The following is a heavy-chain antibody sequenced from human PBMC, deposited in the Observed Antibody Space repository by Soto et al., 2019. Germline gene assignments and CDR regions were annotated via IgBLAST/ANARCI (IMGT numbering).Heavy chain of an antibody. CDR3: AKGQGDYVWGSYPPPAFDI. CDR2: ISGSGGST. J-gene: IGHJ3*02. Sequence: GGSLRLSCAASGFTFSSYAMSWVRQAPGKGLEWVSAISGSGGSTYYADSVKGRFTISRDNSKNTLYLQMNSLRAEDTAVYYCAKGQGDYVWGSYPPPAFDIWGQGTMVTVSS. D-gene: IGHD3-16*01. V-gene: IGHV3-23*01. CDR1: GFTFSSYA.